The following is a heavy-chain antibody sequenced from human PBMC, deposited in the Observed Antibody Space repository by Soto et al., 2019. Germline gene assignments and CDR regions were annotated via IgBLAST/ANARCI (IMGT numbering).Heavy chain of an antibody. V-gene: IGHV4-31*03. CDR2: IYYSGST. CDR3: ASAYCSSTSCYRTHYFDY. Sequence: PSETLSLTCTVSGGSISSGGYYWSWIRQHPGKGLEWIGYIYYSGSTYYNPSLKSRVTISVDTSKNQFSLKLSSVTAADTAVYYCASAYCSSTSCYRTHYFDYWGQGTRDTV. J-gene: IGHJ4*02. D-gene: IGHD2-2*02. CDR1: GGSISSGGYY.